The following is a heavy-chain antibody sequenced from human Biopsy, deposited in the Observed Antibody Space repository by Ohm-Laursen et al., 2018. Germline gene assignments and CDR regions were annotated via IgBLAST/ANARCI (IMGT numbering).Heavy chain of an antibody. Sequence: SLRLSCAASGFTFSSYYMSWVRLAPGKGLEWVAHFSYDGINKHYADSVKGRFTISRDNSKNTLSLQMNSLRVEDTAMYYCLREAATGYYRTADFWGQGTLVTVFS. CDR2: FSYDGINK. J-gene: IGHJ4*02. V-gene: IGHV3-30*01. D-gene: IGHD3-9*01. CDR1: GFTFSSYY. CDR3: LREAATGYYRTADF.